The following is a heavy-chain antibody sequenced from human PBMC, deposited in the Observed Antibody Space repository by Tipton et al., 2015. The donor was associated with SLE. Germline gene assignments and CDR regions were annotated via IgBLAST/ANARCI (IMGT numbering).Heavy chain of an antibody. CDR1: GGSISSSSYY. Sequence: LRLSCTVSGGSISSSSYYWGWIRQPPGKGLEWIGSIYYSGSTYYNPSLKSRVTISVDTSKNQFSLKLSSVTAADTAVYYCACQLRSSGSYYCLYFDLWGRGTLVTVSS. CDR2: IYYSGST. J-gene: IGHJ2*01. D-gene: IGHD1-26*01. V-gene: IGHV4-39*01. CDR3: ACQLRSSGSYYCLYFDL.